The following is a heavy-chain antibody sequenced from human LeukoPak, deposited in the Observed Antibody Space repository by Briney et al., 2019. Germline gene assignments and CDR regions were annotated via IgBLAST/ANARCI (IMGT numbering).Heavy chain of an antibody. D-gene: IGHD1-26*01. CDR2: IIPIFGTA. V-gene: IGHV1-69*13. Sequence: GASVKVSCKASGGTFSSYAISWVRQAPGQGLEWMGGIIPIFGTANYAQKFQGRVTITADESTSTAYMELSSLRSEDTAVYYCARDGAWEGAFDIWGQGTMVTVSS. J-gene: IGHJ3*02. CDR3: ARDGAWEGAFDI. CDR1: GGTFSSYA.